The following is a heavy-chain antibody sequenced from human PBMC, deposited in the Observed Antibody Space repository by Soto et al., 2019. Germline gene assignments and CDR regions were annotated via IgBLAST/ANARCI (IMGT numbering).Heavy chain of an antibody. CDR2: IMPVFGTV. Sequence: QVHLVQSGAEVKRPGSSVKVSCKASGGTFGNYAISWARQAPGQGLEWMAGIMPVFGTVHYAQKFQGRLTITAAKYTSTAYMALSSLRSEDTGVYYCARVSVPGIYGEDVWGQGTTVTVTS. D-gene: IGHD2-2*01. V-gene: IGHV1-69*06. CDR3: ARVSVPGIYGEDV. J-gene: IGHJ6*02. CDR1: GGTFGNYA.